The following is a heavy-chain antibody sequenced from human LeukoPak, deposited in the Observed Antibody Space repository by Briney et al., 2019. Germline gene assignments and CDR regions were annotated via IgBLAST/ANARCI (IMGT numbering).Heavy chain of an antibody. D-gene: IGHD4-17*01. Sequence: SVKVSCMASGGAFSSYTIAWVQQAPGQGLEWMGDTTPIFGIVNYAQKFQGRVTITADESTSTIYMELSSLSSEDTAVYYCARRTGDFSFDYWGQGTLVTVSS. CDR1: GGAFSSYT. J-gene: IGHJ4*02. CDR3: ARRTGDFSFDY. CDR2: TTPIFGIV. V-gene: IGHV1-69*01.